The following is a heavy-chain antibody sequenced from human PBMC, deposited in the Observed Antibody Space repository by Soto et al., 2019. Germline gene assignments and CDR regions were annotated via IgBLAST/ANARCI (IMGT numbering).Heavy chain of an antibody. J-gene: IGHJ6*02. CDR1: GYTFTSYG. CDR2: ISAYNGNT. V-gene: IGHV1-18*04. CDR3: ARDLPYLDIVVAPAAPQRHYYYGMDV. D-gene: IGHD2-2*01. Sequence: ASVKVSCKASGYTFTSYGICWVRQAPGQGLEWMGWISAYNGNTNYAQKLQGRVTMTTDTSTSTAYMELRSLRSDDTAVYYCARDLPYLDIVVAPAAPQRHYYYGMDVWGQGTTVTVSS.